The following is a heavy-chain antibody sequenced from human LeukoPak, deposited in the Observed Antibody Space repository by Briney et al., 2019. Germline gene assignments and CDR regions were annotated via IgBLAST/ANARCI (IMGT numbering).Heavy chain of an antibody. CDR3: ARGKIGYSYGSSS. V-gene: IGHV5-51*01. Sequence: GESLKIYCKGSGYSFTTYWIGWVRQMPGKGLEWMGIIYPGDSDTRYSPSFQGQVTISADKSISTAYLQWSSLKASDTAMYYCARGKIGYSYGSSSWGQGTLVTVSS. J-gene: IGHJ5*02. CDR1: GYSFTTYW. D-gene: IGHD5-18*01. CDR2: IYPGDSDT.